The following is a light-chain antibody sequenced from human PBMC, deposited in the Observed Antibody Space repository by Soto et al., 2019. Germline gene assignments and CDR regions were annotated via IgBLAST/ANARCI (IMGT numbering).Light chain of an antibody. Sequence: DIHMAQSAFSLSSSLGDRVAITCRASLPISNYLAWYQQKPGKIPNLLIYAASTLQAGVPSRFSGSGSGTDFTLTISSLQPEDVAAYYCQKYNSAPLTFGGGTKVDIK. CDR1: LPISNY. V-gene: IGKV1-27*01. CDR2: AAS. J-gene: IGKJ4*01. CDR3: QKYNSAPLT.